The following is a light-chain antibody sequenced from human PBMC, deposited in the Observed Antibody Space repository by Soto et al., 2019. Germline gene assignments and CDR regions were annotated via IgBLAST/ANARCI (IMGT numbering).Light chain of an antibody. CDR1: QTVTSGY. J-gene: IGKJ1*01. CDR3: QQYNSYST. Sequence: LTQCPGNMTVSPCERATLSYRASQTVTSGYLAWYQQNPGQAPRLLIYGASSRATGIQDRFSGSGSGTDFTLTISSLQPDDFATYYCQQYNSYSTFGQGTKVDIK. CDR2: GAS. V-gene: IGKV3-20*01.